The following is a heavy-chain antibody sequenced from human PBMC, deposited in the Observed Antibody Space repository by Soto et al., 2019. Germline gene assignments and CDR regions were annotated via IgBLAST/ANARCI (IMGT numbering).Heavy chain of an antibody. CDR2: ISSSSSYI. V-gene: IGHV3-21*01. CDR3: ARVADDSSSWYIPTYYYYYGMDV. D-gene: IGHD6-13*01. J-gene: IGHJ6*02. Sequence: GGSLRLSCAASGFTFSSYSMNWVRQAPGKGLEWVSSISSSSSYIYYADSVKGRFTISRDNAKNSLYLQMNSLRAEDTAVYYCARVADDSSSWYIPTYYYYYGMDVWGQGTTVTVSS. CDR1: GFTFSSYS.